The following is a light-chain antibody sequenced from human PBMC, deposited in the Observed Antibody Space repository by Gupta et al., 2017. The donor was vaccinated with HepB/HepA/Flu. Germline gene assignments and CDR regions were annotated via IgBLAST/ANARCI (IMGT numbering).Light chain of an antibody. CDR2: GAS. CDR3: QQQGSSPYT. J-gene: IGKJ2*01. CDR1: QSVYNNY. V-gene: IGKV3-20*01. Sequence: IVLTQSPGSLSLSPGEGATLSCSATQSVYNNYLTWYQQKRGQAPRLLISGASTRATGLPDRFSGSASGTEFTLTISIREPEDYAVYYCQQQGSSPYTFGQGTKMDIK.